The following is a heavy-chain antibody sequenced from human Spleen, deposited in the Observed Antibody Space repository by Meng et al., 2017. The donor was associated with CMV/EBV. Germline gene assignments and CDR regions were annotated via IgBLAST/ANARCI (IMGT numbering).Heavy chain of an antibody. D-gene: IGHD6-13*01. CDR2: IKQDGSEK. J-gene: IGHJ4*02. CDR3: ARDWFGSSPYYFDY. V-gene: IGHV3-7*01. CDR1: GFTFSSYW. Sequence: GESLKISCAASGFTFSSYWMSWVRQAPGKGLEWVANIKQDGSEKYYADSVKGRFTISRDNARNSLYLQMNSLRAEDTAVYYCARDWFGSSPYYFDYWGQGSLVTVSS.